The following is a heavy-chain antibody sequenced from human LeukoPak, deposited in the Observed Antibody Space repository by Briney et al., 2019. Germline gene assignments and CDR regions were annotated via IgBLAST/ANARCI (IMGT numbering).Heavy chain of an antibody. Sequence: GGSLRLSCAASGFTFSSYSMNWVRQAPGKGLEWVSYISSSSSTIYYADSVMGRFTISRDNAKNSLYLQMNSLRAEDTAVYYCARDLTTVTNWGQGTLVTVSS. CDR1: GFTFSSYS. J-gene: IGHJ4*02. CDR3: ARDLTTVTN. V-gene: IGHV3-48*01. CDR2: ISSSSSTI. D-gene: IGHD4-11*01.